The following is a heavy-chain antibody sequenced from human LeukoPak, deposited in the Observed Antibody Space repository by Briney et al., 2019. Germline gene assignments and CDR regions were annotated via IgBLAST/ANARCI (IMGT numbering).Heavy chain of an antibody. CDR3: AGEDSSSWYPGWFDP. D-gene: IGHD6-13*01. J-gene: IGHJ5*02. V-gene: IGHV1-2*02. CDR2: INPNSGGT. CDR1: GYTFTSYY. Sequence: ASVKVSCKASGYTFTSYYMHWVRQAPGQGLEWMGWINPNSGGTNYAQKFQGRVTMTRDTSISTAYMELSRLRSDDTAVYYCAGEDSSSWYPGWFDPWGQGTLVTVSS.